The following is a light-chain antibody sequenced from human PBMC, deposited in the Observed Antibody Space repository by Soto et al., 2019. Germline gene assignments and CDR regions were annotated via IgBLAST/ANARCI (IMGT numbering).Light chain of an antibody. CDR1: QSISSW. J-gene: IGKJ2*01. CDR2: DAT. Sequence: DIQMTQSPSTLSASVGDRVTITCRASQSISSWLAGYQQKPGKAPKLLISDATTLESVVPSRFSGSGSGTVFTLTISSLQPDVFATYYCQQYSSYYTFGPATKLEIK. V-gene: IGKV1-5*01. CDR3: QQYSSYYT.